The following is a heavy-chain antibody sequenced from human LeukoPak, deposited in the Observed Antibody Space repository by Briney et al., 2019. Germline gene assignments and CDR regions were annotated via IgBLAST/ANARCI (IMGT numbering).Heavy chain of an antibody. CDR2: IYHSEST. Sequence: PSETLSLTCTISGGSMSRSNWWSWVRQTPGKGLEWIGEIYHSESTSYNPSLKSRVTISVDKSKNQFSLKLTSVTAADTAVYYCARDPSSGGGWYDGDSFDIWGQGTMVTVSP. CDR1: GGSMSRSNW. CDR3: ARDPSSGGGWYDGDSFDI. V-gene: IGHV4-4*02. D-gene: IGHD2-15*01. J-gene: IGHJ3*02.